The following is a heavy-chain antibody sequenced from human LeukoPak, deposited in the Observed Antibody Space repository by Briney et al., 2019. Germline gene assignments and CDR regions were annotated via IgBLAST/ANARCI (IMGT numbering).Heavy chain of an antibody. V-gene: IGHV3-7*01. CDR2: IKEDGSKD. Sequence: PGGSLRLSCAASGFSFSTYWMSWVRQTPGKGLEWVANIKEDGSKDYYVDSVKGRFTISRDNAKNSLCLQMNSLRVEDSAVCYCARDAGGYDSWGQGTLVTVSS. J-gene: IGHJ5*01. D-gene: IGHD5-12*01. CDR3: ARDAGGYDS. CDR1: GFSFSTYW.